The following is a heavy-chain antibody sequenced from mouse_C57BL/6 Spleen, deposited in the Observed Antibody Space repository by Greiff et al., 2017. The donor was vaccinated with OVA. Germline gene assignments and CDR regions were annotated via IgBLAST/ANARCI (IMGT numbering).Heavy chain of an antibody. J-gene: IGHJ2*01. CDR2: IYPGGGYT. CDR3: ARRGGTGFDY. D-gene: IGHD4-1*01. CDR1: GYTFTNYW. Sequence: VKLVESGAELVRPGTSVKMSCKASGYTFTNYWIGWAKQRPGHGLEWIGDIYPGGGYTNYNEKFKGKATLTADKSSSTAYMQFSSLTSEDSAIYYCARRGGTGFDYWGQGTTLTVSS. V-gene: IGHV1-63*01.